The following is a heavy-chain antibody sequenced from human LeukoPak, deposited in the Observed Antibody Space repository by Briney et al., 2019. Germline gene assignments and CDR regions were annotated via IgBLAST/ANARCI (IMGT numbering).Heavy chain of an antibody. CDR2: INPNSGGT. CDR3: ARDSSGWYDYYYYYMDV. Sequence: ASVKVSCKASGYTFTSYGISWVRQAPGQGLEWMGRINPNSGGTNYAQKFQGRVTMTRDTSISTAYMELSRLRSDDTAVYYCARDSSGWYDYYYYYMDVWGKGTTVTVSS. V-gene: IGHV1-2*06. J-gene: IGHJ6*03. CDR1: GYTFTSYG. D-gene: IGHD6-19*01.